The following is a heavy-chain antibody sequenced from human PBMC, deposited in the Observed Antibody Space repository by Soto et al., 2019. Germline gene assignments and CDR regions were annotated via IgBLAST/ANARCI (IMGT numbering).Heavy chain of an antibody. V-gene: IGHV4-39*01. Sequence: SETLSLTCTVSGDSISSSSYYWGWIRQPPGKGLEWIGTIYYSGSTYYNPSLKSRVSMSVDTSKNQFSLKLNSMTAADTAIYYCARHGEYSSAWAQIDYWGQGTLVTVSS. CDR2: IYYSGST. D-gene: IGHD6-19*01. CDR3: ARHGEYSSAWAQIDY. CDR1: GDSISSSSYY. J-gene: IGHJ4*02.